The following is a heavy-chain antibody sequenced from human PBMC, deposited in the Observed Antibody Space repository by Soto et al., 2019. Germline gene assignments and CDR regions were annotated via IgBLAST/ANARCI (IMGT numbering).Heavy chain of an antibody. J-gene: IGHJ5*02. D-gene: IGHD3-10*01. CDR3: ARAATTMVRGVISGWFDP. CDR1: GGSISSYY. V-gene: IGHV4-59*01. CDR2: IYYSGST. Sequence: SETLSLICTVSGGSISSYYWSCIRQPPGKGLEWIGYIYYSGSTNYNPSLKSRVTISVDTSKNQFSLKLSSVTAADTAVYYCARAATTMVRGVISGWFDPWGQGIQVTVSS.